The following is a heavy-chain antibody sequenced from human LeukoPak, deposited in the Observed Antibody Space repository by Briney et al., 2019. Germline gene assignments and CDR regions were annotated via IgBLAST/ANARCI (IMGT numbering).Heavy chain of an antibody. CDR1: GYSISSGYY. D-gene: IGHD2-15*01. CDR3: ARHAYCSGGSCPDF. CDR2: IFRSGST. J-gene: IGHJ4*02. V-gene: IGHV4-38-2*01. Sequence: SETLSLTCAVSGYSISSGYYWGWVRQPPGKGLEWIGSIFRSGSTHYHPSLKSRVTISVDTSKNQFSLKLSSVTAADTAVYYCARHAYCSGGSCPDFWGQGTLVTVSS.